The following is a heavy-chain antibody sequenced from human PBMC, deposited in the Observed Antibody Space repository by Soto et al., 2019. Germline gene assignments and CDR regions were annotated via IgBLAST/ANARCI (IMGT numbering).Heavy chain of an antibody. Sequence: GGSLRLSCAASGFTFSSYAMSWVRQAPGKGLEWVSAISGSGGSTYYADSVKGRFTISRDNSKNTLYLQMNSLRAEDTAVYYCAKQRRGRFPERSFYGMDVWGQGTTVTVS. V-gene: IGHV3-23*01. CDR2: ISGSGGST. J-gene: IGHJ6*02. CDR1: GFTFSSYA. D-gene: IGHD3-3*01. CDR3: AKQRRGRFPERSFYGMDV.